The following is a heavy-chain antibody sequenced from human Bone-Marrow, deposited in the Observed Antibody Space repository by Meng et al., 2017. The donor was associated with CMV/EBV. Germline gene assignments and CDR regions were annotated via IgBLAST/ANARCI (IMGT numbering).Heavy chain of an antibody. V-gene: IGHV4-34*01. CDR3: ARSRIFGVGGMDV. D-gene: IGHD3-3*01. Sequence: AVYGGSFSGYYWSWIRQPPGKGLGWIGEINHSGSTNYNPSLKSRITISVDTSKNQFSLKLSSVTAADTAVYYCARSRIFGVGGMDVWGQGTTVTVSS. CDR2: INHSGST. J-gene: IGHJ6*02. CDR1: GGSFSGYY.